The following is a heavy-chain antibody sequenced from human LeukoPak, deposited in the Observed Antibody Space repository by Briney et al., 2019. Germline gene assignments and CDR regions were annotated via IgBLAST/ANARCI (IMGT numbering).Heavy chain of an antibody. D-gene: IGHD6-13*01. CDR2: IYTSGST. V-gene: IGHV4-61*02. Sequence: SETLSLTCTVSGGSISSGSYYWSWIRQPAGKGLEWIGRIYTSGSTNYNPSLKSRVTISVDTSKNQFSLKLSSVTAADTAVYYCARVYYSSSYDYWYFDLWGRGTLVTVSS. J-gene: IGHJ2*01. CDR1: GGSISSGSYY. CDR3: ARVYYSSSYDYWYFDL.